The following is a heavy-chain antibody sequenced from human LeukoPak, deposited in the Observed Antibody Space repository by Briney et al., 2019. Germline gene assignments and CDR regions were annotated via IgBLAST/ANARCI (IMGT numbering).Heavy chain of an antibody. CDR2: IKQDGSEK. Sequence: GGSLRLSCAASGFTFSSYWMSWVRQAPGKGLEWVANIKQDGSEKYYVDSVKGRFTISRDNAKNSLYLQMNSLRAEDTAVYYCAREGGIAVAGTEDYWGQGTLVTISS. V-gene: IGHV3-7*03. J-gene: IGHJ4*02. CDR3: AREGGIAVAGTEDY. D-gene: IGHD6-19*01. CDR1: GFTFSSYW.